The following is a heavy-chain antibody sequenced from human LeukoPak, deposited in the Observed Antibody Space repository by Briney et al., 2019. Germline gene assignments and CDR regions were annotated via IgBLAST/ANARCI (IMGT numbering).Heavy chain of an antibody. CDR2: IKQGGSEK. V-gene: IGHV3-7*04. CDR1: GFTFSSYW. Sequence: GGSLRLSCAASGFTFSSYWMSRVRQAPGKGLEWVANIKQGGSEKHYVDSVKGRFTISGDNAKNSLYLQMNSLRAEDTAVYYCARRYCSGGSCFEYFDYWGQGTLVTVSS. D-gene: IGHD2-15*01. J-gene: IGHJ4*02. CDR3: ARRYCSGGSCFEYFDY.